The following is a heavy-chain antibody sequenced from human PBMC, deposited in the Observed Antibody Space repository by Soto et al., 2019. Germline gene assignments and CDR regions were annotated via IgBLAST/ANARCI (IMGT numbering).Heavy chain of an antibody. V-gene: IGHV3-21*01. CDR1: GFTFSSYS. Sequence: GGSLRLSCAASGFTFSSYSMNWVRQAPGKGLEWVSSISSSSSYIYYADSVKGRFTISRDNAKNSLYLQMNSLRAEDTAVYYCARDIEYSSSSDAFDIWGQGTMVTVSS. J-gene: IGHJ3*02. D-gene: IGHD6-6*01. CDR3: ARDIEYSSSSDAFDI. CDR2: ISSSSSYI.